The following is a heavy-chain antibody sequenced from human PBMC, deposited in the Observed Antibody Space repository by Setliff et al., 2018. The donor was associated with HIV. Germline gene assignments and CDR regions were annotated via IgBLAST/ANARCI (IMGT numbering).Heavy chain of an antibody. J-gene: IGHJ4*02. CDR1: GYTFTSYY. V-gene: IGHV1-46*01. Sequence: ASVKVSCKASGYTFTSYYMHWVRQAPGQGLEWMGIINPSGGSTSYAQKFQGRVTMARDTSTSTVYMELSSLRSEDTAVYYCARDLVGATTVDYWGQGTLVTVSS. D-gene: IGHD1-26*01. CDR2: INPSGGST. CDR3: ARDLVGATTVDY.